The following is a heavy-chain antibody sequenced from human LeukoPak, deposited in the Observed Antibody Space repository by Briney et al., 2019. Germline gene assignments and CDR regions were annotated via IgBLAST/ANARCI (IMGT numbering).Heavy chain of an antibody. Sequence: GGSLRLSCAASGFTFRSYGMHWVRQAPGKGLEWVSSISGGGGSTYYADSVKGRFTISRDNSKNTLFLQMNSLRAEDTAVYYCAKGNNYGDFYWGQGTVVTVSS. CDR2: ISGGGGST. V-gene: IGHV3-23*01. D-gene: IGHD4-17*01. CDR1: GFTFRSYG. J-gene: IGHJ4*02. CDR3: AKGNNYGDFY.